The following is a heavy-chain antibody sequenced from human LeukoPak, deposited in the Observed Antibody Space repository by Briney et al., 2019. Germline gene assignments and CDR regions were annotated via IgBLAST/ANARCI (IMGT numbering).Heavy chain of an antibody. CDR3: ARPDSSGGPVDY. CDR2: INHSGST. CDR1: GGSFSGYY. Sequence: PSETLSLTCAVYGGSFSGYYWSWIRQRPGKGLEWIGEINHSGSTNYNPSLKSRVTISVDTSKHQFSLKLSSVTAADTAVYYCARPDSSGGPVDYCGQGTLVTVSS. D-gene: IGHD3-10*01. J-gene: IGHJ4*02. V-gene: IGHV4-34*01.